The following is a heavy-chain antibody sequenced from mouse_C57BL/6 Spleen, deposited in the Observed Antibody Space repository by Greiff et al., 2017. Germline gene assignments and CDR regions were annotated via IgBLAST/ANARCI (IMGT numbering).Heavy chain of an antibody. J-gene: IGHJ2*01. D-gene: IGHD1-1*01. CDR2: FYPGSGSI. CDR1: GYTFTEYT. CDR3: ARHLYYYGSSPGYFDY. V-gene: IGHV1-62-2*01. Sequence: VQRVESGAELVKPGASVKLSCKASGYTFTEYTIHWVKQRSGQGLEWIGWFYPGSGSIKYNEKFKDKATLTADKSSSTVYMELSRLTSEDSAVYFCARHLYYYGSSPGYFDYWGQGTTLTVSS.